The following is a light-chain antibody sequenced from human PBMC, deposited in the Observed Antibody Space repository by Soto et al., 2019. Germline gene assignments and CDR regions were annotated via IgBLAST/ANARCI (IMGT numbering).Light chain of an antibody. V-gene: IGLV2-8*01. CDR3: SSRAGSNPYV. J-gene: IGLJ1*01. Sequence: QLVLTQPPSASGSPGQSVTISCTGTSSDVGGYNYVSWYQQHPGKAPKLMIYEVDKRPSGVPDRFSGSKSGSTASLTVSGLQAEDEADYYCSSRAGSNPYVFGTGTKLTVL. CDR1: SSDVGGYNY. CDR2: EVD.